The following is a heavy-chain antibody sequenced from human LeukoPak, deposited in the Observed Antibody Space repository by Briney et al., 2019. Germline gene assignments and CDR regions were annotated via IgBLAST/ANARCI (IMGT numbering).Heavy chain of an antibody. CDR2: MNPNSGNT. CDR3: ARYCYADDAFDI. V-gene: IGHV1-8*03. D-gene: IGHD2-2*01. Sequence: ASVKVSCKASGYTFTSYDINWVRQATGQGLEWMEWMNPNSGNTGYAQKFQGRVTITRNTSISTAYMELSSLRSEDTAVYYCARYCYADDAFDIWGQGTMVTVSS. CDR1: GYTFTSYD. J-gene: IGHJ3*02.